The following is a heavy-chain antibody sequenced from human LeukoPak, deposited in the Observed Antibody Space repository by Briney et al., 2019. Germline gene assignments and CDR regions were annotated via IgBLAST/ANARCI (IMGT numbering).Heavy chain of an antibody. CDR3: AKSQVIVPRIYYFDY. D-gene: IGHD5-12*01. Sequence: PGGSLRLSCAASGFTFSSYAMNWVRQAPGKGLEWVSSISGSGGSTYYTDSVKGRFTISRDNSKNTLYLQMNSLRAENTAVYYCAKSQVIVPRIYYFDYWGQGTLVTVSS. J-gene: IGHJ4*02. CDR1: GFTFSSYA. CDR2: ISGSGGST. V-gene: IGHV3-23*01.